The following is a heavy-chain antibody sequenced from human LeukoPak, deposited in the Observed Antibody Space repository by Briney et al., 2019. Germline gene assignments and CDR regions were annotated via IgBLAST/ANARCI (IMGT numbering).Heavy chain of an antibody. J-gene: IGHJ2*01. CDR3: ARVYYSSSYDYWYFDL. D-gene: IGHD6-13*01. V-gene: IGHV4-59*01. CDR2: KDYSGST. Sequence: KPSETLSLTCTVSGGSISRYYWSWIRQPPGKGLEWIGYKDYSGSTNYNRSLKSRVTISVDTSKNQFSLKLSSVTAADTAVYYCARVYYSSSYDYWYFDLWGRGTLVTVSS. CDR1: GGSISRYY.